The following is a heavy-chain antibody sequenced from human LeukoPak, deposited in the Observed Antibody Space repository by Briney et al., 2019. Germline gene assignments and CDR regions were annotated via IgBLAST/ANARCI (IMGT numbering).Heavy chain of an antibody. Sequence: GGSLRLSCAASGFTFSSYSMNWVRQAPGKGLEWVSSISSSSSYIYYADSVKGRFTISRDNAKNSLYLQMNSLRAEDTAVYYCARESSGVGYCSGGSCYSGTWFDPWGQGTLVTVSS. V-gene: IGHV3-21*01. D-gene: IGHD2-15*01. J-gene: IGHJ5*02. CDR1: GFTFSSYS. CDR2: ISSSSSYI. CDR3: ARESSGVGYCSGGSCYSGTWFDP.